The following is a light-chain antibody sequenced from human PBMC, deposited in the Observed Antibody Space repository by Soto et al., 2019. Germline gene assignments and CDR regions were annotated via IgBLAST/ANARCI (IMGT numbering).Light chain of an antibody. CDR2: GVS. Sequence: EIVTTQSPATLSVSPGESATLSCRASQSVSNNLAWYQQKPGQTPRLLIYGVSTRATGFPARFSGSGSGTEFTLTISSLQSEDFAVYYCQQYNIWPLITFGQGTRLEIK. CDR3: QQYNIWPLIT. CDR1: QSVSNN. V-gene: IGKV3-15*01. J-gene: IGKJ5*01.